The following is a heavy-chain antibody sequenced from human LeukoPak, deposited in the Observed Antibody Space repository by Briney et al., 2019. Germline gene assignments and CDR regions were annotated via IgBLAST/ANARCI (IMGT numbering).Heavy chain of an antibody. CDR3: AKDLVTVVELVAFDY. V-gene: IGHV3-23*01. J-gene: IGHJ4*02. CDR1: GFTFSGYS. D-gene: IGHD2-15*01. Sequence: GGSLRLSCAASGFTFSGYSMNWVRQAPGKGLEWVSAISGSGGSTYYADSVKGRFTISRDNSKNTLYLQMNSLRAEDTAVYYCAKDLVTVVELVAFDYWGQGTLVTVSS. CDR2: ISGSGGST.